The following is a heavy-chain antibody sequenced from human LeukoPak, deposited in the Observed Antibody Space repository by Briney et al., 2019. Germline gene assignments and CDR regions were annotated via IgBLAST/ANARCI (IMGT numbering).Heavy chain of an antibody. Sequence: GGSLRLSCAASGFTFSSYWMSWVRQTPGKGLEWVAHLDQDGSEKYYVDSVRGRFTISRENAKNSLYLQMNSLRAEDTAVYYCAKCGSGSNFDYWGQGILVTVSS. J-gene: IGHJ4*02. D-gene: IGHD3-10*01. CDR1: GFTFSSYW. CDR2: LDQDGSEK. CDR3: AKCGSGSNFDY. V-gene: IGHV3-7*02.